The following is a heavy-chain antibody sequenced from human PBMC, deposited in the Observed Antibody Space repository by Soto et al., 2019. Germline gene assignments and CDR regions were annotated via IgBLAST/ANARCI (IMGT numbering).Heavy chain of an antibody. CDR2: IKQDGSEQ. V-gene: IGHV3-7*01. CDR3: ARGGGSGGHHFDY. J-gene: IGHJ4*02. Sequence: EVQLVESGGGLVQPGGSLRLSCAASGFTFSSYWMSWVRQAPGKGLEWVANIKQDGSEQYYVDSVQGRFTISRDNAKNPVDLQMNSLGAEDTAVYYCARGGGSGGHHFDYWGQGTLVTVSS. D-gene: IGHD6-19*01. CDR1: GFTFSSYW.